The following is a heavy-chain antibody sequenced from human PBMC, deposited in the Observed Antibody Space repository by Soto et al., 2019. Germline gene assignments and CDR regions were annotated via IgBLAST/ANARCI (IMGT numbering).Heavy chain of an antibody. J-gene: IGHJ6*02. Sequence: PGGSLRLSCAASGFPFRNFAMNWVRQSPGKGLEWVASISGSGGIIYYADSVKGRFTISRDNSKNTLYLQMKTLGAGDTAVFYCAKDAGNPGFCGSGSCDYYDNGMDVWGLGKTVTVSS. CDR3: AKDAGNPGFCGSGSCDYYDNGMDV. CDR2: ISGSGGII. V-gene: IGHV3-23*01. D-gene: IGHD2-15*01. CDR1: GFPFRNFA.